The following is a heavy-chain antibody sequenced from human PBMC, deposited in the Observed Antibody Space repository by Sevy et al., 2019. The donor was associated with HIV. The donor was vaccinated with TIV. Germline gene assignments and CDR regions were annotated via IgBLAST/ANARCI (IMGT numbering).Heavy chain of an antibody. J-gene: IGHJ6*02. Sequence: ASVKVSCKASGFTFTSSAVQWLRQARGQRLEWIGWIVVGSGNTNYAQKFQERVTITRDMSTSTAYMELSSLRSEDTAVYYCAAGFSAYGSGSYYNYYYGMDVWGQGTTVTVSS. CDR1: GFTFTSSA. V-gene: IGHV1-58*01. CDR2: IVVGSGNT. D-gene: IGHD3-10*01. CDR3: AAGFSAYGSGSYYNYYYGMDV.